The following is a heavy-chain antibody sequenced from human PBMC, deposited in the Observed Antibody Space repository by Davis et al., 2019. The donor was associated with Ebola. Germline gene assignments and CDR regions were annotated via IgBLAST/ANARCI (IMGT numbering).Heavy chain of an antibody. D-gene: IGHD1-7*01. Sequence: PGGSLRLSCATSGFTFSRNFMSWVRQAPGKGLEWVSAVSGSGVNTYYADSVKGRFTVSRDNSKNTLYLQMNSLRAEDTAEYYCAKAWTEGTTVVHAFDIWGQGTMVTVSS. V-gene: IGHV3-23*01. CDR1: GFTFSRNF. CDR2: VSGSGVNT. J-gene: IGHJ3*02. CDR3: AKAWTEGTTVVHAFDI.